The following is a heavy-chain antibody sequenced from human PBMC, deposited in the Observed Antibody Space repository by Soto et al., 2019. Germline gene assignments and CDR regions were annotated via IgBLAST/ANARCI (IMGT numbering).Heavy chain of an antibody. D-gene: IGHD6-13*01. CDR3: ARAVDAPAGILLFDP. J-gene: IGHJ5*02. CDR1: GYTFTIYG. CDR2: ISAYNGNT. V-gene: IGHV1-18*01. Sequence: ASVKVSCKASGYTFTIYGISWVRQAPGQGLEWMGWISAYNGNTNYAQKLQGRVTMTTDTSTSTAYMELRSLRSDDTAVYYCARAVDAPAGILLFDPWGQGTLVTVSS.